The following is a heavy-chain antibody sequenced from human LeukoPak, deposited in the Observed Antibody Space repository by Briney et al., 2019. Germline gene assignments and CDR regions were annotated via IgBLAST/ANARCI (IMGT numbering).Heavy chain of an antibody. D-gene: IGHD3-22*01. Sequence: KPSETLSLTCTASGGSISSYYWSWIRQPPGKGLEWIGYIYYSGSTNYNPSLKSRVTISVDTSKNQFSLKLSSVTAADTAVYYCARAHSSGYFPFDYWGQGTLVTVSS. CDR3: ARAHSSGYFPFDY. CDR2: IYYSGST. V-gene: IGHV4-59*01. J-gene: IGHJ4*02. CDR1: GGSISSYY.